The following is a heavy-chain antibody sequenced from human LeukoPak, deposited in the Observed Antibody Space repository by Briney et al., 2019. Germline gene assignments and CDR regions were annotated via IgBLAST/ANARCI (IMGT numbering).Heavy chain of an antibody. CDR1: GGSISSYY. Sequence: SQTLSLTCTVSGGSISSYYWSWIRQPPGKGLEWIGYIYYSGSTNYNPSLKSRVTISVDTSKNQFSLKLSSVTAADTAVYYCASGHYDILTGYYPGTYYYGMDVWGQGTTVTVSS. CDR2: IYYSGST. CDR3: ASGHYDILTGYYPGTYYYGMDV. D-gene: IGHD3-9*01. J-gene: IGHJ6*02. V-gene: IGHV4-59*08.